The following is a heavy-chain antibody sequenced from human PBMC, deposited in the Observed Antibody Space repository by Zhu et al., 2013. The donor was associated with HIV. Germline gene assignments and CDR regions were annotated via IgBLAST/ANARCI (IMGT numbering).Heavy chain of an antibody. V-gene: IGHV4-59*01. CDR3: ARFRWYYFDY. CDR2: IYYSGST. Sequence: VQLQESGPGLVKPSETLSLTCTVSGGSTSSYYWSWIRQPPGKGLEWIGYIYYSGSTNYNPSLKSRVTISVDTSKNQFSLKLSSVTAADTAVYYCARFRWYYFDYWGQGTLVTVSS. D-gene: IGHD2-15*01. J-gene: IGHJ4*02. CDR1: GGSTSSYY.